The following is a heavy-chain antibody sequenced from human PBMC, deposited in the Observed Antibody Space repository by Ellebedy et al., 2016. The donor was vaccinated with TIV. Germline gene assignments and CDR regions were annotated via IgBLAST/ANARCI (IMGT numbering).Heavy chain of an antibody. V-gene: IGHV1-69*04. J-gene: IGHJ6*02. CDR1: GGTFTNYA. D-gene: IGHD6-19*01. CDR3: ARDGEAVACILSTLNYYYYGMDV. CDR2: LIPILGIT. Sequence: AASVKVSCKASGGTFTNYAITWVRQAPRQGLEWMGRLIPILGITNYAQKFQGRVTITADKSTSTAYMGLSSLRSEDTAVNYCARDGEAVACILSTLNYYYYGMDVWGQGTTVTVSS.